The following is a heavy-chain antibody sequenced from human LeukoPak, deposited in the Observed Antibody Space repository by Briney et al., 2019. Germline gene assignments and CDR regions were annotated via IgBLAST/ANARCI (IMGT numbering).Heavy chain of an antibody. CDR3: SRALYYDRSTYCNDY. D-gene: IGHD3-22*01. CDR2: TRNKANSYTT. J-gene: IGHJ4*02. V-gene: IGHV3-72*01. CDR1: GFTLSDYY. Sequence: GGALRLSCAASGFTLSDYYMDWVRQAPGKGLEWLGRTRNKANSYTTEYAASVKGRVTISRDASKSSLYLQMNSLKAEDTAMFYCSRALYYDRSTYCNDYWGQGTLVTVSS.